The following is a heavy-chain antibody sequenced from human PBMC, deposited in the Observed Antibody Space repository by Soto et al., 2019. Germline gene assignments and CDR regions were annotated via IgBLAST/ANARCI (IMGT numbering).Heavy chain of an antibody. CDR1: GDSICRGGYY. J-gene: IGHJ5*02. D-gene: IGHD2-21*01. V-gene: IGHV4-31*03. Sequence: QVQLQESGPGLVKPSQTLSLTCTVSGDSICRGGYYWNWIRQHPRKGLEWIGYIYHSGSTNYNPSLKSRVTISVDTSKNQLSLELSSVTAADTAIYYCARDGAGAYGLGWFDPWGQGILVTVSS. CDR2: IYHSGST. CDR3: ARDGAGAYGLGWFDP.